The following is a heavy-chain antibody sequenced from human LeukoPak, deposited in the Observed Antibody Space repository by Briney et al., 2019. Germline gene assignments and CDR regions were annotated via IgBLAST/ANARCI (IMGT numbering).Heavy chain of an antibody. J-gene: IGHJ3*02. CDR1: GYTFTGYY. V-gene: IGHV1-2*02. Sequence: GASVKVSCKASGYTFTGYYMHWVRQAPGQGLEWMGWINPNSGGTNYAQKFQGRVTMTRDTSISTAYMELSRLRSDDTAVYYCARGGGRIPGSHDAFDIWGQGTMVTVSS. D-gene: IGHD3-10*01. CDR3: ARGGGRIPGSHDAFDI. CDR2: INPNSGGT.